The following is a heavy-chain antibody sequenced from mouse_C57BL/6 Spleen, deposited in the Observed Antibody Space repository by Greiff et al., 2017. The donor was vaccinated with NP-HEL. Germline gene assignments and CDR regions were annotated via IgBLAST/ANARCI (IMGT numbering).Heavy chain of an antibody. V-gene: IGHV1-61*01. CDR3: ARDGNLYDYAMDY. CDR1: GYTFTSYW. Sequence: VQLQQPGAELVRPGSSVKLSCKASGYTFTSYWMDWVKQRPGQGLEWIGNIYPSDSETHYNQKFKDKATLTVDKSSSTAYMQLSSLTSEDSAVYYCARDGNLYDYAMDYWGQGTSVTVSS. J-gene: IGHJ4*01. D-gene: IGHD2-1*01. CDR2: IYPSDSET.